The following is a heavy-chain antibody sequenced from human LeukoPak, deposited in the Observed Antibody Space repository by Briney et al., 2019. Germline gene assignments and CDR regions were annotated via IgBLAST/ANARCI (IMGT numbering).Heavy chain of an antibody. CDR2: IYYSGST. J-gene: IGHJ3*02. CDR1: GGSISSYY. D-gene: IGHD1-1*01. CDR3: ARELDPDAFDI. Sequence: SETLSLTCTVSGGSISSYYWSWIRQPPGKGLEWIGYIYYSGSTNYNPSLKSRVTISVDTSKNQFSLKLSSVTAADTAVYYCARELDPDAFDIWGQGTMVTVSS. V-gene: IGHV4-59*08.